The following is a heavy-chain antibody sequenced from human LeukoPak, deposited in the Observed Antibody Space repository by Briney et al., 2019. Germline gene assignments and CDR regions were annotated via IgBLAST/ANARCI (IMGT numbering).Heavy chain of an antibody. D-gene: IGHD3-22*01. CDR2: ISYDGSNK. CDR1: GFTFSNYG. CDR3: ARPLGTIVVVITAYFDL. Sequence: GRSLRLSCAASGFTFSNYGMHWVRQAPGKGLEWVAVISYDGSNKYYADSVKGRFTISRDNSKNTLYLQMNSLRAEDTAVYYCARPLGTIVVVITAYFDLWGRGTLVTVSS. V-gene: IGHV3-30*03. J-gene: IGHJ2*01.